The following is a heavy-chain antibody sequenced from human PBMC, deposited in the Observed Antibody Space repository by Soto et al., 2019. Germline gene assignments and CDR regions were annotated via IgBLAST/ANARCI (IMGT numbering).Heavy chain of an antibody. CDR2: LYGNGGGI. CDR1: GFTFSTYA. J-gene: IGHJ4*02. V-gene: IGHV3-23*01. Sequence: GGSLRLSCAASGFTFSTYAMSWVRQAPGKGLEWVSGLYGNGGGITYADSVKGRFAISRDNSNNMLYLQMHSLRAEDTAVYYCAKDRQPDGLWPFDHWGQGTLVTVSS. D-gene: IGHD2-8*01. CDR3: AKDRQPDGLWPFDH.